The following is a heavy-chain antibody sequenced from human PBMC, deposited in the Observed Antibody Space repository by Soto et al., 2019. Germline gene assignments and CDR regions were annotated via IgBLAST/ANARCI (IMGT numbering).Heavy chain of an antibody. D-gene: IGHD6-13*01. Sequence: GASVKVSCKASGYTFTSYGISWVRQAPGQGLEWMGWISAYNGNTNYAQKLQGRVTMTTDTSTSTAYMELRSLRSDDTAVYYCARGGSSICPRCFGPDYYMYVWGKGTTVTVAS. CDR3: ARGGSSICPRCFGPDYYMYV. V-gene: IGHV1-18*01. CDR1: GYTFTSYG. J-gene: IGHJ6*03. CDR2: ISAYNGNT.